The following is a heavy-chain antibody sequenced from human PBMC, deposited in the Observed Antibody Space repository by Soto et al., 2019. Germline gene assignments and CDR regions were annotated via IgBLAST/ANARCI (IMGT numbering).Heavy chain of an antibody. CDR3: ARVGGYYYDSSGPGPYDY. D-gene: IGHD3-22*01. CDR1: GGSFSGYY. Sequence: PSETLSLTCAVYGGSFSGYYWSWIRQPPGKGLEWIAEINRSGSTNYNPSLKSRVTISVDTSKNQFSLKLSSVTAADTAVYYCARVGGYYYDSSGPGPYDYWGQGTLVTVSS. J-gene: IGHJ4*02. V-gene: IGHV4-34*01. CDR2: INRSGST.